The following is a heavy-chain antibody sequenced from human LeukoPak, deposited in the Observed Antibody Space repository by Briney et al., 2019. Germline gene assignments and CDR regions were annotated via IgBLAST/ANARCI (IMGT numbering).Heavy chain of an antibody. D-gene: IGHD3-3*01. V-gene: IGHV4-34*01. CDR2: INHSGST. J-gene: IGHJ5*02. CDR3: ASVTSITAYNWFGP. CDR1: GGSFSGYY. Sequence: SETLSLTCAVYGGSFSGYYWSWIRQPPGKGLEWIGEINHSGSTNYNPSLKSRGTISVDTSKNQFSLKLSSVTAADTAVYYCASVTSITAYNWFGPWGQGTLVTVSS.